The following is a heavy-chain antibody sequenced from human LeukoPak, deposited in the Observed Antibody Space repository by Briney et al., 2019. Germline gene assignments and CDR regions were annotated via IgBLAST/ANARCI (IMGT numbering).Heavy chain of an antibody. Sequence: ASVKVSCKASGYTFTGYYMHWVRQAPGQGLEWMGWINPNSGGTNYAQKFQGRVTMTRDTSISTAYMELSRLRSDDTAVYYCARDLTSVGIYPSDSYFDYWGQGTLVTVSS. CDR3: ARDLTSVGIYPSDSYFDY. V-gene: IGHV1-2*02. J-gene: IGHJ4*02. D-gene: IGHD3-10*01. CDR2: INPNSGGT. CDR1: GYTFTGYY.